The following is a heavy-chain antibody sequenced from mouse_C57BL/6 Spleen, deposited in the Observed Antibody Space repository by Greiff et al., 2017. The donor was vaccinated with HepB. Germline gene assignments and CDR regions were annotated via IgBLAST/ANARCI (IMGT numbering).Heavy chain of an antibody. CDR3: ARSGAYYSNYDYFDY. J-gene: IGHJ2*01. V-gene: IGHV1-76*01. D-gene: IGHD2-5*01. CDR2: IYPGSGNT. Sequence: QVQLQQSGAELVRPGASVKLSCKASGYTFTDYYINWVKQRPGQGLEWIARIYPGSGNTYYNEKFKGKATLTAEKSSSTAYMQLSSLTSEDSAVYFCARSGAYYSNYDYFDYWGQGTTLTVSS. CDR1: GYTFTDYY.